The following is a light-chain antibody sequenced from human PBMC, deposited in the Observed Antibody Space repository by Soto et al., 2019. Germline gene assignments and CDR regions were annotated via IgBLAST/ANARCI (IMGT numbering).Light chain of an antibody. CDR1: QTISSW. Sequence: DIQMTQSPSTLSGSVGDRVTSSGRASQTISSWLAWYQQKPGKAPKLLIYKASTLKSGVPSRFSGSGSGTEITLTISSLQPDDFATYYCHHYNSYSEAFGQGTKVDIK. CDR3: HHYNSYSEA. CDR2: KAS. V-gene: IGKV1-5*03. J-gene: IGKJ1*01.